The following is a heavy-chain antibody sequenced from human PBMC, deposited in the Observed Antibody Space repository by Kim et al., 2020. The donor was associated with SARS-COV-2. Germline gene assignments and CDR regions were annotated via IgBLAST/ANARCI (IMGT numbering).Heavy chain of an antibody. D-gene: IGHD6-13*01. J-gene: IGHJ4*02. Sequence: NPSLKSRVTMSVDTSKNQFSLKLSSVTAADTAVYYCARGRPYSSSWYMLNWGQGTLVTVSS. CDR3: ARGRPYSSSWYMLN. V-gene: IGHV4-4*07.